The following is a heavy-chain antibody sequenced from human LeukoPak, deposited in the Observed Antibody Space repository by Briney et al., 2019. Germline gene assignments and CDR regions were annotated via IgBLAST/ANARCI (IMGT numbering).Heavy chain of an antibody. CDR1: GYIFTSYW. D-gene: IGHD5-18*01. V-gene: IGHV5-51*01. CDR3: ASTYSYGSYWFDP. J-gene: IGHJ5*02. Sequence: GESLKISCKGSGYIFTSYWIGWVRQMPGKGLEWMGIIYPGDSDTRYSPSVQGQVTISADKSISTAYLQWSSLEASDTAMYYCASTYSYGSYWFDPWGQGTLVTVSS. CDR2: IYPGDSDT.